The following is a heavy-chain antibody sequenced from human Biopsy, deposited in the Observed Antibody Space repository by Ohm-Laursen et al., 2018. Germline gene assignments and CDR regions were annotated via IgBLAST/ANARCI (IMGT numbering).Heavy chain of an antibody. CDR2: VYYSGST. CDR3: ARHSLDDFWSGAHYYFDY. D-gene: IGHD3-3*01. Sequence: SETLSLTCRVSGGSISSRNHYWGWLRQPPGKGLEWIGHVYYSGSTFYNSSLESRVTVSVDTSKNQFHLWLTSMSASDTAVYYCARHSLDDFWSGAHYYFDYWGLGTPVTVSS. V-gene: IGHV4-39*01. CDR1: GGSISSRNHY. J-gene: IGHJ4*02.